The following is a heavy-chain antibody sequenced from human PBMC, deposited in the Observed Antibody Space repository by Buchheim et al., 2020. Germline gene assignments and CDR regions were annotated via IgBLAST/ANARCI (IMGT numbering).Heavy chain of an antibody. CDR2: IYTSGST. D-gene: IGHD2-2*01. J-gene: IGHJ6*02. CDR1: GGSISSGSYY. CDR3: ARGGSTYYYGMDV. Sequence: QVQLPESGPGLVKPSQTLSLTCTVSGGSISSGSYYWSWIRQPAGKGLEWIGRIYTSGSTNYNPSLKSRVTISVDTSKNQFSLKLSSVTAADTAVYYCARGGSTYYYGMDVWGQGTT. V-gene: IGHV4-61*02.